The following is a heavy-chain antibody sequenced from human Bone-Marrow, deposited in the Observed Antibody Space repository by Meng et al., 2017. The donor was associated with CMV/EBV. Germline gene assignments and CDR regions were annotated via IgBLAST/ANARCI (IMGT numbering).Heavy chain of an antibody. Sequence: GESLKISCAASGFTFSDHYMSWIRQAPGKGLEWVSYISSSSSTIYYADSVKGRFTISRDNAKNSLYLQMNSLRAEDTAVYYCARDSDSVRYYDFWSGYYGMDVWGQGTTVTVSS. CDR2: ISSSSSTI. CDR3: ARDSDSVRYYDFWSGYYGMDV. J-gene: IGHJ6*02. V-gene: IGHV3-11*04. CDR1: GFTFSDHY. D-gene: IGHD3-3*01.